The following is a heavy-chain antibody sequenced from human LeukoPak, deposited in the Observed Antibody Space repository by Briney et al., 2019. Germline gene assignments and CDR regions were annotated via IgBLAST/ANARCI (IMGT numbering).Heavy chain of an antibody. J-gene: IGHJ2*01. CDR2: ISYDGSNK. D-gene: IGHD1-26*01. V-gene: IGHV3-30*18. Sequence: GGSLRLSCAASGFTFSSYGMHWVRQAPGKGLEWVAVISYDGSNKYYADSVKGRFTISRDNSKNTLYLQMNSLRAEDTAVYYCAKLPSGVGYFDLWGRGTLVTVSS. CDR1: GFTFSSYG. CDR3: AKLPSGVGYFDL.